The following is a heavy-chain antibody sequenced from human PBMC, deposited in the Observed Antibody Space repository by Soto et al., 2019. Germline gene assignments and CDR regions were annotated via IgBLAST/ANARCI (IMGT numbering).Heavy chain of an antibody. J-gene: IGHJ5*02. V-gene: IGHV4-34*01. CDR3: ARDSTVAYNWFDP. CDR1: GRSFSGYY. CDR2: IYHSGST. D-gene: IGHD4-4*01. Sequence: PSETLSLTCAVYGRSFSGYYLSWIRQPPGKGLEWIGDIYHSGSTYYNPSLKSRVTISVDTSKNQFSLKLSSVTAADTAVYYCARDSTVAYNWFDPWGQGTLVTVSS.